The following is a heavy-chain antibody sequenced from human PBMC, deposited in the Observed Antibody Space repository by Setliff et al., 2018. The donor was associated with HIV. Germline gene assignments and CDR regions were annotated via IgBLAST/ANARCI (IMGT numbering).Heavy chain of an antibody. V-gene: IGHV4-4*09. CDR2: IYSNGIT. CDR3: ARPHPMGSGSPWDY. Sequence: SETLSLTCTVSGGSIGVDCWSWIRQPPGRGLEWIGYIYSNGITRYNPSLKSRVTISVDTSKNQFSLKPSSVTAADTAVYYCARPHPMGSGSPWDYWGQGTLVTVSS. CDR1: GGSIGVDC. J-gene: IGHJ4*02. D-gene: IGHD3-10*01.